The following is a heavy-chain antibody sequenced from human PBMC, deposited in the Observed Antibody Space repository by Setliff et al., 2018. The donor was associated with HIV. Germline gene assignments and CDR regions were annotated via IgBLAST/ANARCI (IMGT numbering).Heavy chain of an antibody. CDR1: GGSFSGYY. J-gene: IGHJ4*02. V-gene: IGHV4-34*01. CDR2: INHSGST. Sequence: PSETLSLTCGVYGGSFSGYYWSWIRQPPGKGLEWIGEINHSGSTNYNPSLKSRVTISVDTSKNQFSLKLSSVTAADTAVYYCARGRWYSSSWYEYWGQGTLVT. D-gene: IGHD6-13*01. CDR3: ARGRWYSSSWYEY.